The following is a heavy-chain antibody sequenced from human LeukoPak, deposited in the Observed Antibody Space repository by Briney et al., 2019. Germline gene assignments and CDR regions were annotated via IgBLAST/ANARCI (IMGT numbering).Heavy chain of an antibody. J-gene: IGHJ6*02. V-gene: IGHV3-30*18. CDR2: ISYDGSNK. Sequence: GGSLRLSCAASGFTFSSYVMNWARQAPGKGLEWVAVISYDGSNKYYAGSVKGRFTISRDNSKNTLYLQMNSLRAEDTAVYYCAKDLEGPAYVWGQGTTVTVSS. CDR1: GFTFSSYV. CDR3: AKDLEGPAYV. D-gene: IGHD1-1*01.